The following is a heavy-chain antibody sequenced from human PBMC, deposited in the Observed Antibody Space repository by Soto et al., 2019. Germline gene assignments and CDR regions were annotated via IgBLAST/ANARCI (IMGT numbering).Heavy chain of an antibody. CDR2: IIPIFGTA. V-gene: IGHV1-69*13. D-gene: IGHD5-12*01. CDR1: GGTFSSYA. CDR3: AEENIVANYYYGMDV. J-gene: IGHJ6*02. Sequence: SVKVSCKASGGTFSSYAISWVRQAPGQGLEWMGGIIPIFGTANYAQKFQGRVTITADESTSTAYMELSSLRSEDTAVYYCAEENIVANYYYGMDVWGQGTTVTVSS.